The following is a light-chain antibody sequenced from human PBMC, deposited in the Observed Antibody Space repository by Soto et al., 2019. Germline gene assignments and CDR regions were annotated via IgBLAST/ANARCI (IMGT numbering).Light chain of an antibody. CDR2: GAS. CDR1: QSVTSNY. V-gene: IGKV3D-20*02. J-gene: IGKJ5*01. CDR3: QQRNIWPPIT. Sequence: EIVLTQSPGTLSLSPGEGATLSCGASQSVTSNYLAWYQQKPGQAPRLLIYGASSRATGIPARFSGSGSGTDFTLTIGSLEPEDFAVYYCQQRNIWPPITFGQGTRLEIK.